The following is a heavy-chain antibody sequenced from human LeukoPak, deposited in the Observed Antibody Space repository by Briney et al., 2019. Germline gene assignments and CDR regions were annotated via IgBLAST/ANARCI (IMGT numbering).Heavy chain of an antibody. CDR3: ASGGLLDY. CDR2: ISYDGSNK. V-gene: IGHV3-30*04. D-gene: IGHD3-16*01. J-gene: IGHJ4*02. CDR1: GFTFSSYA. Sequence: GGSLRLSCAASGFTFSSYAMHWVRQAPGKGLEWVAVISYDGSNKYYADSVKGRFTISRDNSKNTLYPQMNSLRAEDTAVYYCASGGLLDYWGQGTLVTVSS.